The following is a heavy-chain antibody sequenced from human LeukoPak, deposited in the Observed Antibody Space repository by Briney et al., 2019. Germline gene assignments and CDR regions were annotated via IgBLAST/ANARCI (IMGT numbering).Heavy chain of an antibody. J-gene: IGHJ4*02. CDR2: IRSSYT. D-gene: IGHD6-13*01. V-gene: IGHV3-11*03. CDR3: ARLHSSTLDY. Sequence: KPGGSLRLSCAASGFTFSDCYMSWIRQAPGKGLEWVSYIRSSYTNYADSVKGRFTISRDIAKYSLYLQMNSLRAEDTAVYYCARLHSSTLDYWGQGTLVTVSS. CDR1: GFTFSDCY.